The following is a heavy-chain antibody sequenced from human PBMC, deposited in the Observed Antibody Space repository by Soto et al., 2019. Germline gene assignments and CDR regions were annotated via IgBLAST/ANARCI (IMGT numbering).Heavy chain of an antibody. Sequence: QVQLVQSGAEVKKPGASVRVSCKTSGYIFTTYVIHWVRQAPGHRLEWMGWINTDNGNTKYSQKFQDRLASTRDTSAETASLELRGLRSEDTAMYYCATTLGYCSGSSCREAYWGQGTLVTVSS. D-gene: IGHD2-15*01. CDR2: INTDNGNT. CDR3: ATTLGYCSGSSCREAY. V-gene: IGHV1-3*04. CDR1: GYIFTTYV. J-gene: IGHJ4*02.